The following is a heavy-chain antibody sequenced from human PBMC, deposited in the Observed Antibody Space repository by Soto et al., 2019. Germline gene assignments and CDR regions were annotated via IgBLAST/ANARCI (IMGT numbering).Heavy chain of an antibody. CDR3: AREVASYDRSGFFDY. CDR1: GFIFSNSA. V-gene: IGHV3-30-3*01. D-gene: IGHD3-22*01. CDR2: ISYDGNNK. J-gene: IGHJ4*02. Sequence: GGSLRLSCAGSGFIFSNSAFHWVRQAPGKGLEWVALISYDGNNKYYADSVKGRFTVSRDNSKNTLYLQMHSLRADDTAVYYCAREVASYDRSGFFDYWGQGALVTVSS.